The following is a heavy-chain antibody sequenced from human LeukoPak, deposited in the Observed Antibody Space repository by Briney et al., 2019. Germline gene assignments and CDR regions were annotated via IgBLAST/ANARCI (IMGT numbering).Heavy chain of an antibody. CDR3: ARSRGSGSTIWNFDL. CDR2: IHHSGSA. J-gene: IGHJ2*01. CDR1: GYSISSGYY. Sequence: SETLSLTCTVSGYSISSGYYWGWIRQPPGKGPEWIGSIHHSGSAYYNSSLKSRITISVDKSKNQFSLKLNSVTAADTAAYYCARSRGSGSTIWNFDLWGRGTLVTVSS. D-gene: IGHD3-22*01. V-gene: IGHV4-38-2*02.